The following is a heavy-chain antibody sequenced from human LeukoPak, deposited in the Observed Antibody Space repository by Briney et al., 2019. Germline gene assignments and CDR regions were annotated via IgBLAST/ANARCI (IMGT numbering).Heavy chain of an antibody. D-gene: IGHD6-13*01. V-gene: IGHV3-15*01. Sequence: PGESLRLSCAASGFTFSNAWMSWVRQAPGKGMEWVGRIKSKTDGGTTDYAAPVKPRFTISRDDSKNMLYLQMNSLKTEDTAVYFCAKLWADDSRNQQPVWGQGTLVTVSS. CDR2: IKSKTDGGTT. J-gene: IGHJ4*02. CDR1: GFTFSNAW. CDR3: AKLWADDSRNQQPV.